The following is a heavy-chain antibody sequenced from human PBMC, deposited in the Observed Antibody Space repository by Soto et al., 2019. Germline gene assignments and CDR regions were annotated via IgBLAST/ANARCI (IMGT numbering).Heavy chain of an antibody. V-gene: IGHV1-2*02. CDR3: ARVHIPDYDDYYYYYGMDV. J-gene: IGHJ6*02. Sequence: ASVKVSCKASGYTFTGYYMHWVRHAPGQGLEWMGWINPNSGGTNYAQKFQGRVTMTRDTSVSTAYMELSRLRSDDTAVYYCARVHIPDYDDYYYYYGMDVWGQGTPVTVSS. CDR2: INPNSGGT. CDR1: GYTFTGYY. D-gene: IGHD3-16*01.